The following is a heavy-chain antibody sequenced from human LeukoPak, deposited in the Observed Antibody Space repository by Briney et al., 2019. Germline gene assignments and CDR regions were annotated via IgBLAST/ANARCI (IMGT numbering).Heavy chain of an antibody. D-gene: IGHD3-10*01. CDR1: GFTFRRYA. J-gene: IGHJ2*01. CDR3: AKVAGVSLQFWYFDL. Sequence: PGGSLRLSCAASGFTFRRYAMSWVRQAPGKGLVWVSSISGRGDNTYYADSVKGRFTISRDNSKNTVYLQMNSLRAEDTAVYYCAKVAGVSLQFWYFDLWGRGALVSVSS. CDR2: ISGRGDNT. V-gene: IGHV3-23*01.